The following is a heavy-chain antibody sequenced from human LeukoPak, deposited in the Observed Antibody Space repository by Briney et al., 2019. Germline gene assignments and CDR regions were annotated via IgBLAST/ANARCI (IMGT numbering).Heavy chain of an antibody. CDR1: GFTFSDSY. V-gene: IGHV3-11*03. D-gene: IGHD1-7*01. CDR2: SSGSSTFT. J-gene: IGHJ2*01. Sequence: GGSLRLSCAASGFTFSDSYMSWIRQAPGKGLEWVSYSSGSSTFTNFADSVRGRFTISRDNAKNSLYLQMNGLRAEDTAVYYCARWRELLGWYFDLWGRGTLVTVSS. CDR3: ARWRELLGWYFDL.